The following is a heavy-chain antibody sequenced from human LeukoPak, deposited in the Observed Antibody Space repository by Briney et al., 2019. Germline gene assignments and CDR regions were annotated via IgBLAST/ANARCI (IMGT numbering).Heavy chain of an antibody. V-gene: IGHV4-59*01. CDR1: GXSXSSYY. J-gene: IGHJ4*02. Sequence: GXSXSSYYWSWIRQPPGKGLEWIGYIYYSGSTNYNPSLKSRVTISVDTSKNQFSLKLSSVTAADTAVYYWARXAAGXXXDYWGQGTXVTVSS. CDR2: IYYSGST. CDR3: ARXAAGXXXDY. D-gene: IGHD2-15*01.